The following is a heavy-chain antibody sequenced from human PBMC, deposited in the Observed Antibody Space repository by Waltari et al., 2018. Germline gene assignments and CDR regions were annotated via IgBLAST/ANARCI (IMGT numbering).Heavy chain of an antibody. D-gene: IGHD2-2*01. Sequence: QVQLVQSGAEVKKPGASVKVSCKASGYTFTSYDINWVRQATGQGLEWMGWMNPNSGNTGYAQKVQGRVTMTRNTSISTAYMELGSLRSEDTAVYYCAREGSTSPRGYSYGMDVWGQGTTVTVSS. CDR1: GYTFTSYD. J-gene: IGHJ6*02. V-gene: IGHV1-8*01. CDR2: MNPNSGNT. CDR3: AREGSTSPRGYSYGMDV.